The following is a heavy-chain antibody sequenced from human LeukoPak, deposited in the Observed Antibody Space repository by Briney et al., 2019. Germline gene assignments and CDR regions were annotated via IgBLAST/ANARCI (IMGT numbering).Heavy chain of an antibody. CDR1: GGSISSYY. CDR3: ARRTGAYYFDY. J-gene: IGHJ4*02. D-gene: IGHD1-14*01. Sequence: SETLSLTCTVSGGSISSYYWSWIRQPPGKGLEWIGYIYYSGSTNYNPSLKSRVTISVDTSKNQFSLKLSSVTAADTAVYYCARRTGAYYFDYWGQGTLVTVSS. V-gene: IGHV4-59*12. CDR2: IYYSGST.